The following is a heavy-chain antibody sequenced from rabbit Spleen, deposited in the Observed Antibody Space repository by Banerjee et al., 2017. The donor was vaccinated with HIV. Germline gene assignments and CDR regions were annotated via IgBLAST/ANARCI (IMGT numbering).Heavy chain of an antibody. CDR3: ARHWNL. J-gene: IGHJ4*01. CDR2: IYTGDGNT. V-gene: IGHV1S47*01. Sequence: LEESGGDLVKPGASLTLTCTASGVSFSISSYMSWVRQAPGKGLEWIARIYTGDGNTNYASWVNGRFTISRSTSLNTVTLQMTGLTAADTATYFCARHWNLWGQGTLVTVS. D-gene: IGHD7-1*01. CDR1: GVSFSISS.